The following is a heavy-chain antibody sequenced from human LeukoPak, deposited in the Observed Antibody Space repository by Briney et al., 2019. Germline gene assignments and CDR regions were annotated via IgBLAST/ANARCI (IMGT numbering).Heavy chain of an antibody. CDR3: ARGLSSRPDSYCSSTSCYGSPCAFDI. J-gene: IGHJ3*02. CDR1: GYTFTSYY. Sequence: ASVKVSCKASGYTFTSYYMHWVRQAPGQGLEWMGWMNPNSGNTGYAQKFQGRVTMTRNTSISTAYMELSSLRSEDTAVYYCARGLSSRPDSYCSSTSCYGSPCAFDIWGQGTMVTVSS. D-gene: IGHD2-2*01. V-gene: IGHV1-8*02. CDR2: MNPNSGNT.